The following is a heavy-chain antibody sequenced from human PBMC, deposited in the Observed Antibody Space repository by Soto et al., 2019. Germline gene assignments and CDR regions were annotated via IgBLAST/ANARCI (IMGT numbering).Heavy chain of an antibody. J-gene: IGHJ5*02. CDR1: GYTFTSYY. CDR3: ARAEGGRQLVLGGPNWFDP. V-gene: IGHV1-46*01. CDR2: INPSGGST. Sequence: GASVKVSCKASGYTFTSYYMHWVRQAPGQGLEWMGIINPSGGSTSYAQKFQGRVTMTRDTSTSTVYMELSSLRSEDTAVYYCARAEGGRQLVLGGPNWFDPWGQGTLVTVSS. D-gene: IGHD6-6*01.